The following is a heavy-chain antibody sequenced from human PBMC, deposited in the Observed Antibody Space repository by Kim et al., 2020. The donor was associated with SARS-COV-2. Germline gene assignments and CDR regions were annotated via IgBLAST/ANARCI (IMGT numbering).Heavy chain of an antibody. Sequence: FYIDAGKGQITIARDHAKNTLYLQMNSLRAEDTAVYYCAAPIAVNGRFDVWGEGTLVTVSS. J-gene: IGHJ4*02. D-gene: IGHD6-19*01. CDR3: AAPIAVNGRFDV. V-gene: IGHV3-23*01.